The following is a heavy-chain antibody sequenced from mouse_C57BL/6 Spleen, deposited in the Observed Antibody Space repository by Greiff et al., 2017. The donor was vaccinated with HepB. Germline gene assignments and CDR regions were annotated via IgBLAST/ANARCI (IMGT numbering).Heavy chain of an antibody. CDR3: ARENSAWFAY. Sequence: QVQLKQPGAELVMPGASVKLSCKASGYTFTSYWMHWVKQRPGQGLEWIGEIDPSDSYTNYNQKFKGKSTLTVDKSSSTAYMQLSSLTSEDSAVYYCARENSAWFAYWGQGTLVTVSA. D-gene: IGHD5-1-1*01. CDR2: IDPSDSYT. CDR1: GYTFTSYW. V-gene: IGHV1-69*01. J-gene: IGHJ3*01.